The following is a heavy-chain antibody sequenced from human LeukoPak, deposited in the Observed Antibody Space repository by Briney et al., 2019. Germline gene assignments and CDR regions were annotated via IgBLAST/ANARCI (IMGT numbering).Heavy chain of an antibody. CDR3: ARVPGSFDY. V-gene: IGHV4-34*01. Sequence: SETLSLTCAVYGGSFSGYYWSWIRQPPGKGLEWIGEINHSGSTNYNPSLKSRVTISVDTSKNQFSLKLSSVTAADTAVYHCARVPGSFDYWGQGTLVTVSS. J-gene: IGHJ4*02. CDR2: INHSGST. D-gene: IGHD3-10*01. CDR1: GGSFSGYY.